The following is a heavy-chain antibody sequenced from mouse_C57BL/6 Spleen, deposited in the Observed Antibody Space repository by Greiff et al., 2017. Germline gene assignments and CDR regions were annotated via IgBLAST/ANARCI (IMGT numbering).Heavy chain of an antibody. Sequence: VKVVESGPELVKPGASVKISCKASGYAFSSSWMNWVKQRPGKGLEWIGRIYPGDGDTNYNGKFKGKATLTADKSSSTAYMQLSSLTSEDSAVYFCAKDIYYGNSYWYFDVWGTGTTVTVSS. D-gene: IGHD2-1*01. CDR2: IYPGDGDT. CDR1: GYAFSSSW. CDR3: AKDIYYGNSYWYFDV. V-gene: IGHV1-82*01. J-gene: IGHJ1*03.